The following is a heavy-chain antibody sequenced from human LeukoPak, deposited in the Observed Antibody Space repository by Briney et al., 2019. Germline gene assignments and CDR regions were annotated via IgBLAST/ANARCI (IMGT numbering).Heavy chain of an antibody. Sequence: SETLSLTCTVSGGSISSGGYYWSWIRQHPGKGLEWIGYIYYSGSTYYNPSLKSRVTISVDTSKNQFSPKLSSVTAADTAVYYCARVSVTTEGVFDYWGQGTLVTVSS. CDR2: IYYSGST. CDR1: GGSISSGGYY. CDR3: ARVSVTTEGVFDY. D-gene: IGHD4-17*01. J-gene: IGHJ4*02. V-gene: IGHV4-31*03.